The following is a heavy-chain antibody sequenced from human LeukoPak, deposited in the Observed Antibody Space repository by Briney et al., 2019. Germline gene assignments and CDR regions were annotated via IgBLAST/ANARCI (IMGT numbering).Heavy chain of an antibody. CDR2: ISLSGHT. CDR1: GGSITTTNY. J-gene: IGHJ4*02. CDR3: SRESGPFSPFGH. Sequence: SGTLSLTCGVSGGSITTTNYWSWVRQPPGQGLEWIGEISLSGHTNYNPSLRSRVTMSLDESKNHHSLILASVTAADTAIYYCSRESGPFSPFGHWGQGTLVTVT. V-gene: IGHV4-4*02. D-gene: IGHD1-26*01.